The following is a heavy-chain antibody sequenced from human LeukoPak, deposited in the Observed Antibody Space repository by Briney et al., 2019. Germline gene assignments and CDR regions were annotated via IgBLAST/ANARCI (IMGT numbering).Heavy chain of an antibody. CDR3: ARVVRSYCSGGSCSLLYYYYMDV. CDR1: GGTFSSYA. Sequence: SVKVSCKASGGTFSSYAISWVRQAPGQGLEWMGGIIPIFGTANYAQKFQGRVTITTDESTRKAYMELSSLRSEDTAVYYCARVVRSYCSGGSCSLLYYYYMDVWGKGTTVTVSS. V-gene: IGHV1-69*05. J-gene: IGHJ6*03. CDR2: IIPIFGTA. D-gene: IGHD2-15*01.